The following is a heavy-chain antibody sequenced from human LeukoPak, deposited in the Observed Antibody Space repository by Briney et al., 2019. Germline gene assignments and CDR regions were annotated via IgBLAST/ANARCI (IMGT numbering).Heavy chain of an antibody. Sequence: GGSLRLSCAASGFTFRSYNMNWVRQAPGKRPEWVSSISSSSSYIYYADSVRGRFTISRDNAKNSLYLQMNSLRAEDTALYYCARGASRADYWGQGTLVTVSS. V-gene: IGHV3-21*01. CDR3: ARGASRADY. CDR1: GFTFRSYN. CDR2: ISSSSSYI. J-gene: IGHJ4*02.